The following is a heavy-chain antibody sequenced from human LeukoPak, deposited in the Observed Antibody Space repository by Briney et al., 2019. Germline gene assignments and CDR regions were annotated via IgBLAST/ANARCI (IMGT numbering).Heavy chain of an antibody. CDR1: GYTFTSYA. V-gene: IGHV7-4-1*02. CDR2: INTNTGNP. D-gene: IGHD1-26*01. CDR3: AGSRYSGGYYGMDV. Sequence: ASVKVSCKASGYTFTSYAMNWVRQAPGQGLEWMGWINTNTGNPTYAQGFTRRFVFSLDTSVSTAYLQISSLKAEDTAVYYCAGSRYSGGYYGMDVRGQGTTVTVSS. J-gene: IGHJ6*02.